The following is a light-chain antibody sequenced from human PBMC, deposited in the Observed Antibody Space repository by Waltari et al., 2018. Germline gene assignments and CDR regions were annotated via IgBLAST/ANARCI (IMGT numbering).Light chain of an antibody. J-gene: IGKJ1*01. CDR1: QSISSY. CDR2: AAS. CDR3: QQDYSLPRT. V-gene: IGKV1-39*01. Sequence: DIQMTQSPSSLSASVGDRVTITCRASQSISSYLNWYLQKPGKAPKLLIYAASTLQSGVPSRFSGSGSGTDFTLTISSLQPDDFATYYCQQDYSLPRTFGQGTKVEIK.